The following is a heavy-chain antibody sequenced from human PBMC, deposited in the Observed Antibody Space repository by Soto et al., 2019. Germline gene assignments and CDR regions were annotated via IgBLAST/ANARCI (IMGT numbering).Heavy chain of an antibody. J-gene: IGHJ4*02. D-gene: IGHD2-15*01. V-gene: IGHV4-59*01. Sequence: PSETLSLTCAVSGTSMRSYQWTWIRQPPGKGLEWIGYIHHSGTSNYNPSLKSRVTLSVDTSKNQFSLRLSSVTSADTAVYFCAGFCSGGRCPDHWGRGTLVTVSS. CDR1: GTSMRSYQ. CDR2: IHHSGTS. CDR3: AGFCSGGRCPDH.